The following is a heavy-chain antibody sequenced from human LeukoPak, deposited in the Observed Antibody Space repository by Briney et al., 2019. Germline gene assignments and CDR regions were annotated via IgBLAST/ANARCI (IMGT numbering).Heavy chain of an antibody. CDR2: INAGNGNT. Sequence: GASVKVSCKASGYTFTSYAMHWVRQAPGQRLEWMGWINAGNGNTKYSQEFQGRVTITRDTSASTAYMELSSLRSEDMAVYYCARGKYSSSWYFPVEYYMDVWGKGTTVTVSS. J-gene: IGHJ6*03. V-gene: IGHV1-3*03. CDR1: GYTFTSYA. D-gene: IGHD6-13*01. CDR3: ARGKYSSSWYFPVEYYMDV.